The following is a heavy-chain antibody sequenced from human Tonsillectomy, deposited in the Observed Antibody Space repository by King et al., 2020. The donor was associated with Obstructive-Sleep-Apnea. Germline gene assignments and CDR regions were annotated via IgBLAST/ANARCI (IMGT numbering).Heavy chain of an antibody. Sequence: VQLQESGPGLVKPSQTLSLTCTVSGGSVNSGVYYWPWIRQHPAKGLEWIGYISYSGSTHYDASLKSRVTISVDTSKNQFSLKLSSVTAADTAVYYCATGGGNYYYGMDVWGQGTTVTVSS. CDR1: GGSVNSGVYY. CDR2: ISYSGST. J-gene: IGHJ6*02. CDR3: ATGGGNYYYGMDV. V-gene: IGHV4-31*03. D-gene: IGHD1-14*01.